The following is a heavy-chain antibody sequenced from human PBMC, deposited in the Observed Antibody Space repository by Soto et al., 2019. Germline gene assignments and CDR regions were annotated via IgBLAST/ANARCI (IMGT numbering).Heavy chain of an antibody. CDR3: ASPLYHWISDNGFGP. Sequence: VNLAFKTSGYTMTGYLVDWGLQTHGQGLECMGWINPNGGGTDYAQKFQGRVTMTRDTSISTAYMELSRLRSDDTAVYYCASPLYHWISDNGFGPSGERPVVTLSS. CDR1: GYTMTGYL. V-gene: IGHV1-2*02. CDR2: INPNGGGT. D-gene: IGHD1-20*01. J-gene: IGHJ5*01.